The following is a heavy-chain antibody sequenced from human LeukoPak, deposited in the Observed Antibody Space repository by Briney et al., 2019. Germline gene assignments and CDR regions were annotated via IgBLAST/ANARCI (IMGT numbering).Heavy chain of an antibody. CDR1: GFTVSSNY. Sequence: GGSLRLSCVASGFTVSSNYMTWVRQAPGKGLEWVSVIYTGGSPYYADSVKGRFTISRDISKNTVYLQMNSLRAEDTAVYYCARGAATGPTLGLDYWGQGTLVTVSS. J-gene: IGHJ4*02. CDR2: IYTGGSP. V-gene: IGHV3-53*01. CDR3: ARGAATGPTLGLDY. D-gene: IGHD6-13*01.